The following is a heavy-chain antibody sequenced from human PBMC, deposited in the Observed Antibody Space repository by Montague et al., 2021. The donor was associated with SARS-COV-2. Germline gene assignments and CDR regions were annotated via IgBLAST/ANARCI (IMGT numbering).Heavy chain of an antibody. D-gene: IGHD5-18*01. Sequence: SETLSLTCSVSGGSISGYYWSWIRQPPGKGLEWIGYIYHSWNTKYNPSLKSRVSISVDTSKNQFSLRLSSVTAADTAVYYCAREYRIELWQTNWYFGLWGRGTLVTVSS. CDR3: AREYRIELWQTNWYFGL. CDR2: IYHSWNT. CDR1: GGSISGYY. V-gene: IGHV4-59*01. J-gene: IGHJ2*01.